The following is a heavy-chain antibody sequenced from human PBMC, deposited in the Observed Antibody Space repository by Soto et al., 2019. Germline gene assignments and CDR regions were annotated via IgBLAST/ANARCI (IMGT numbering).Heavy chain of an antibody. CDR3: ARWSYYSSGSRPYDYGRDV. D-gene: IGHD3-22*01. CDR1: VYTFTNYW. CDR2: IYPGDSDA. V-gene: IGHV5-51*01. J-gene: IGHJ6*02. Sequence: GESLKISCQGSVYTFTNYWIGWVRQMPGKGLEWMGIIYPGDSDARYSPSFQDHVTFSVDKSISTAYLQWSSLRASDTAMYYCARWSYYSSGSRPYDYGRDVWGQGNTVTGS.